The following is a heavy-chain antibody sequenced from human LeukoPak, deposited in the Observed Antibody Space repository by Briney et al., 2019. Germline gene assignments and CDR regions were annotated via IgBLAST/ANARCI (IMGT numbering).Heavy chain of an antibody. V-gene: IGHV3-23*01. Sequence: GGSLRLSCAASGFTFSSYAMSWGRQAPGKGLEWVSAISGSGGSTYYADSVKGRFTISRDNSKNTLCLQMNSLRVEDTAVYYCAKDLTSSRDYWGQGTLVTVSS. CDR1: GFTFSSYA. D-gene: IGHD6-6*01. J-gene: IGHJ4*02. CDR2: ISGSGGST. CDR3: AKDLTSSRDY.